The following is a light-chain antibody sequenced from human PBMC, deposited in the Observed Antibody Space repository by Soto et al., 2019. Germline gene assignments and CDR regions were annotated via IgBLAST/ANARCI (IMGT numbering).Light chain of an antibody. CDR3: QQYNSYPLT. V-gene: IGKV1-5*03. J-gene: IGKJ4*01. CDR1: QSINDW. Sequence: DIQMTQSPSTLSASVGDRVTITCRASQSINDWLAWYQQKPGKAPNLLIYKASSLQTGVPSRFSGRGSGTEFTRTITRLQPDDFASYFCQQYNSYPLTFGGGTKVEIK. CDR2: KAS.